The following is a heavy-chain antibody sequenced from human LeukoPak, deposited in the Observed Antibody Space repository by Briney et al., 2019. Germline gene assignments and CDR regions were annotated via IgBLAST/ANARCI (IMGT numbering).Heavy chain of an antibody. V-gene: IGHV3-23*01. CDR2: ISDGGTYI. CDR1: GFTFSTFS. Sequence: GGSLRPSCAASGFTFSTFSMGWVRQAPGKGLEWVSSISDGGTYIFYADSLKGRFTISRDNSKNTLYLQMNSLRAEDTAVYYCAKDKTGYHAFDIWCQGTMVTVSS. J-gene: IGHJ3*02. CDR3: AKDKTGYHAFDI. D-gene: IGHD5-12*01.